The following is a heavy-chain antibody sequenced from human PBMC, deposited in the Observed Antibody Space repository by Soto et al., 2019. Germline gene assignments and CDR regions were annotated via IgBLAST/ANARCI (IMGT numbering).Heavy chain of an antibody. CDR3: AKDMAPRYDILTGYYIPDY. V-gene: IGHV3-9*01. CDR2: ISWNSGSI. J-gene: IGHJ4*02. CDR1: GFTFDAYA. D-gene: IGHD3-9*01. Sequence: DVQLVESGGGLVQPGRSLRLSCAASGFTFDAYAMHWVRQAPGKGLVWVSGISWNSGSIGYADSVKGRFTISRDNAKNSLYLQMNSLRAEDTALYYCAKDMAPRYDILTGYYIPDYWGQGTLVTVSS.